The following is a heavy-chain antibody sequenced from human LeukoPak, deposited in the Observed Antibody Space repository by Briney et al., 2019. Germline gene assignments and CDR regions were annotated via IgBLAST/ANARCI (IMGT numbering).Heavy chain of an antibody. D-gene: IGHD3-22*01. Sequence: SETLSLTCTVSGGSISSYYWSWIRQPPGKGLEWIGYIYYSGSTNYNPSLKSRVTISVDTSKNQFSLKLSSVTAADTAVYYCARHRDYYESSGSTSIVFDYWGQGTLVTVSS. CDR3: ARHRDYYESSGSTSIVFDY. V-gene: IGHV4-59*08. CDR2: IYYSGST. J-gene: IGHJ4*02. CDR1: GGSISSYY.